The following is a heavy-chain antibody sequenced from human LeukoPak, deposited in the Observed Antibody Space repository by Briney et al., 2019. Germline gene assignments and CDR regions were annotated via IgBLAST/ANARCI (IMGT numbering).Heavy chain of an antibody. Sequence: GGSLRLSCATSGCSFINSGMTWVRQAPGKGLEWVSDISGTVRGERTYYADSVKGRFTISRDNSKNTLYLQMNSLRAEDTAVYYCAKFGGYSSVWAFGYWGQGTLVTVSS. D-gene: IGHD6-19*01. CDR3: AKFGGYSSVWAFGY. V-gene: IGHV3-23*01. CDR2: ISGTVRGERT. CDR1: GCSFINSG. J-gene: IGHJ4*02.